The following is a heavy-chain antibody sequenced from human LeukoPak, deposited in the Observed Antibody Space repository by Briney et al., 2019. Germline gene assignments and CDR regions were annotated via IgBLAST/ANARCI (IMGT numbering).Heavy chain of an antibody. CDR2: ISGSGGST. CDR3: AKRAPVLLWFGELLIHNWFDP. D-gene: IGHD3-10*01. V-gene: IGHV3-23*01. CDR1: GFTFSSYA. J-gene: IGHJ5*02. Sequence: TGGSLRLSCAASGFTFSSYAMSWVRQAPGKGLEWVSAISGSGGSTYYADSVKGRFTISRDNSKNTLYLQMNSLRAEDTAVYYCAKRAPVLLWFGELLIHNWFDPWGQGTLVTVSS.